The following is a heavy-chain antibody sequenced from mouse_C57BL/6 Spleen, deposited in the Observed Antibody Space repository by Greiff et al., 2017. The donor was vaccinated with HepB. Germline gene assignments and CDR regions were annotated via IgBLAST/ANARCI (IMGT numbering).Heavy chain of an antibody. CDR3: ARGGSSGWFAY. CDR1: GYTFTSYW. D-gene: IGHD3-2*02. CDR2: IDPSDSYT. J-gene: IGHJ3*01. Sequence: VQLQQPGAELVRPGTSVKLSCKASGYTFTSYWMHWVKQRPGQGLEWIGVIDPSDSYTNYNQKFKGKATLTVDTSSSTAYMQLSSLTSEDSAVYYCARGGSSGWFAYWGQGTLVTVSA. V-gene: IGHV1-59*01.